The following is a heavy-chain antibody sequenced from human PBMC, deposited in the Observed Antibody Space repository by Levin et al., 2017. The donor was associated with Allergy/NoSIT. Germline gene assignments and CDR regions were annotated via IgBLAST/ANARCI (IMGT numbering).Heavy chain of an antibody. D-gene: IGHD1-26*01. Sequence: QSGGSLRLSCAASGFTFSSYAMSWVRQAPGKGLEWVSAISGSGGSTYYADSVKGRFTISRDNSKNTLYLQMNSLRAEDTAVYYCAKDRGVGATAGMYYFDYWGQGTLVTVSS. CDR3: AKDRGVGATAGMYYFDY. V-gene: IGHV3-23*01. J-gene: IGHJ4*02. CDR1: GFTFSSYA. CDR2: ISGSGGST.